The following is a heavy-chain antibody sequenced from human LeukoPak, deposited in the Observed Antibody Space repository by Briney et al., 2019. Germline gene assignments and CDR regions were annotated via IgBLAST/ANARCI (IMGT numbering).Heavy chain of an antibody. D-gene: IGHD2-15*01. CDR2: INHSGST. CDR3: AEDGIRYCSGGSCYRIPFDY. V-gene: IGHV4-34*01. J-gene: IGHJ4*02. CDR1: GGSFSGYY. Sequence: PSEALSLTCAVYGGSFSGYYWSWIRQPPGKGLDWIGEINHSGSTNYNPSLKSRVTISVDTSKNQFSLKLSSVTAADTAFFFRAEDGIRYCSGGSCYRIPFDYWGQGTLVTVSS.